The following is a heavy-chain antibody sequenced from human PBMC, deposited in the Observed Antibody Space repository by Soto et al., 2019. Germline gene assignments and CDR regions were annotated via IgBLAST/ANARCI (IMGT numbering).Heavy chain of an antibody. D-gene: IGHD3-22*01. V-gene: IGHV3-23*01. CDR1: GFTFSSHA. J-gene: IGHJ4*02. CDR3: AKVHSYDSSGAHWNFDC. Sequence: PGGSLRLSCAASGFTFSSHAMNWLRQAPGKGLEWVSSMTGGGGFTNYADSVKGRFTISRDNPKNMVYLQMNSLRAEDTAVYYCAKVHSYDSSGAHWNFDCWGQGALVTVSS. CDR2: MTGGGGFT.